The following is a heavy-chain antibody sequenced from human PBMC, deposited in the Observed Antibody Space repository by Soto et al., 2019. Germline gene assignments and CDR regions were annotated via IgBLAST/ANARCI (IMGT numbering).Heavy chain of an antibody. CDR3: ARVGGVAARTFDY. J-gene: IGHJ4*02. CDR2: LYYSGNT. CDR1: GGSISPFY. V-gene: IGHV4-59*01. Sequence: TLSLTCTVSGGSISPFYWSWVRQPPGKGLEWIGYLYYSGNTNYNPSLKSRVTISVDASKNQVSLRLTSVTAADTAVYYCARVGGVAARTFDYWGQGTVVTVSS. D-gene: IGHD2-15*01.